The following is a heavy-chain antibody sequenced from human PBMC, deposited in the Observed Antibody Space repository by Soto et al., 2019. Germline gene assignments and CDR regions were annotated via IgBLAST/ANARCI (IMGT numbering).Heavy chain of an antibody. D-gene: IGHD4-17*01. V-gene: IGHV1-18*01. CDR1: GGTFSSYA. CDR3: ARYYDDYAWFDP. J-gene: IGHJ5*02. CDR2: ISAYGGNA. Sequence: ASVKVSCKASGGTFSSYAISWVRQAPGQGLEWMGWISAYGGNANYAQKLQGRVTMTTDTSTSTAYMELRSLRSDDTAVYYCARYYDDYAWFDPWGQGTLVTVSS.